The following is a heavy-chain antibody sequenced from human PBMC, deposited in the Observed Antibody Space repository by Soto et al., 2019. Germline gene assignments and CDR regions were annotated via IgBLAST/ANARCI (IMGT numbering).Heavy chain of an antibody. CDR2: ISAYNGNT. CDR3: ARSGLVMSLFGVVIPYCYFEL. CDR1: GYTFTSYG. J-gene: IGHJ2*01. Sequence: QVQLVQSGAEVKKPGASVKVSCKASGYTFTSYGISWVRQAPGQGLEWMGWISAYNGNTNYAQKLQGRVTMTTDTSTSTAYMELRSLRSDDMAVYYCARSGLVMSLFGVVIPYCYFELWVRGTLVTVSS. D-gene: IGHD3-3*01. V-gene: IGHV1-18*03.